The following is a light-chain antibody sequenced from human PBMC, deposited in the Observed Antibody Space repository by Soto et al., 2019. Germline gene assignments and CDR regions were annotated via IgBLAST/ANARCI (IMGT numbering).Light chain of an antibody. CDR3: ASYTTNSLWV. J-gene: IGLJ3*02. CDR2: ELN. V-gene: IGLV2-14*01. Sequence: QSVLTQPASVSASPGQSITISCTGTSSDVGNSDFVSWYQQHPGNAPKLIIFELNNLPSGVSNRFSGAKSGNTASLTISGLQVDDEADYFCASYTTNSLWVFCGGTELTVL. CDR1: SSDVGNSDF.